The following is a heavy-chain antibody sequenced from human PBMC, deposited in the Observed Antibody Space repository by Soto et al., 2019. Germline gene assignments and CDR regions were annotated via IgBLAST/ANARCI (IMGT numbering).Heavy chain of an antibody. CDR2: IYYSGST. Sequence: SETLSLTCTVSGGSISSYYWSWIRQPPGKGLEWIGYIYYSGSTNYNPSLKSRVTISVDTSKNQFSLKLSSVTAADTAVYYCASLYEEEVPAAMRGTQSSNYYYYYMDVWGKGTTVTVSS. V-gene: IGHV4-59*08. D-gene: IGHD2-2*01. J-gene: IGHJ6*03. CDR1: GGSISSYY. CDR3: ASLYEEEVPAAMRGTQSSNYYYYYMDV.